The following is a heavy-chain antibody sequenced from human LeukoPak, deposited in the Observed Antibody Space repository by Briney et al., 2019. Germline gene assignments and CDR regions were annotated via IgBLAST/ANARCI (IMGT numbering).Heavy chain of an antibody. CDR2: IIPIFGTA. CDR1: GGTFSSYA. D-gene: IGHD3-22*01. CDR3: ARALPSTYYYDSSGHFDY. Sequence: SVKVSCKASGGTFSSYAISWVRQAPGQGLEWMGGIIPIFGTANYAQTFQGRVTITTDESTCTASMDLSSLRSEDTAVYYCARALPSTYYYDSSGHFDYWGQGTLVTVSS. V-gene: IGHV1-69*05. J-gene: IGHJ4*02.